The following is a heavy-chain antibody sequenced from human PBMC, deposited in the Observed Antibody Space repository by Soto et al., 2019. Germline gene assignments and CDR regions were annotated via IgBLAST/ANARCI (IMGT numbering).Heavy chain of an antibody. V-gene: IGHV1-69*13. D-gene: IGHD2-15*01. CDR2: IIPIFGTT. Sequence: GASVKVSCTDSGTTFSNNAISWVRQAPGQGLEWMGGIIPIFGTTNYPQKFQGRLTITADESTSTVYMELSSLTSEGTAVYYCVARRYCSGGSCPDYFDYWGQGTLVTVSS. CDR3: VARRYCSGGSCPDYFDY. CDR1: GTTFSNNA. J-gene: IGHJ4*02.